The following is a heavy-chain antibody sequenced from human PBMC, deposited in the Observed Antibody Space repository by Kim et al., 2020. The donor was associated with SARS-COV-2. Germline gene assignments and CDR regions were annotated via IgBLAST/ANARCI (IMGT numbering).Heavy chain of an antibody. Sequence: SETLSLTCTVSGGSISSSSYYWGWIRQPPGKGLEWIGSIYYSGSTYYNPSLKSRVTISVDTSKNQFSLKLSSVTAADTAVYYCVGCEGVRGGQQRVYYYYYGMDVCGQGTTVTVCS. CDR2: IYYSGST. CDR1: GGSISSSSYY. CDR3: VGCEGVRGGQQRVYYYYYGMDV. D-gene: IGHD6-13*01. J-gene: IGHJ6*02. V-gene: IGHV4-39*01.